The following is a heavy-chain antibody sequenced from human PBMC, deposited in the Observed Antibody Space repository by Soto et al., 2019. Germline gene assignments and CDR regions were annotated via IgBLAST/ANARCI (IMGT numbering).Heavy chain of an antibody. J-gene: IGHJ6*02. D-gene: IGHD3-3*01. CDR3: AKALRLLEWSYYSGMDV. CDR2: ISGSGGNT. V-gene: IGHV3-23*01. Sequence: EVQLLESGGGLVQPGGSLRLSCAASGFTFSSYAMSWVRQAPGKGLEWVSAISGSGGNTYYADSVKGRFTISRDNSKNTMFLHMNSLRAEDKSVYYCAKALRLLEWSYYSGMDVWGQGTTVTVSS. CDR1: GFTFSSYA.